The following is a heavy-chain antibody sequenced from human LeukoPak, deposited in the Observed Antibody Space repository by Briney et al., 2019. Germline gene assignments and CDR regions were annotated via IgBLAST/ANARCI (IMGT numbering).Heavy chain of an antibody. J-gene: IGHJ4*01. V-gene: IGHV4-39*07. CDR2: IYYSGTT. D-gene: IGHD5-18*01. Sequence: SETLSLTCTVSADSISSSDYYWGWIRQPPGKGLEWIGSIYYSGTTYYNPSLKSRVTISVDTSKNQFSLNLNSVTAADTAVYFCAREGGYISGYIFDSWGHGILVSVSS. CDR1: ADSISSSDYY. CDR3: AREGGYISGYIFDS.